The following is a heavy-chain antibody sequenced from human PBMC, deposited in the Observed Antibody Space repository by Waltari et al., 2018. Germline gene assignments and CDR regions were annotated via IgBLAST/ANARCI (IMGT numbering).Heavy chain of an antibody. J-gene: IGHJ4*02. CDR3: ARGIAVDD. D-gene: IGHD6-19*01. Sequence: QVQLQQWVAVLLKPSATLSLTCAVYGGSFRVYYWSWIRQPPGKGLEWIGEINHSGSTNYNPSIKSRVTISVDTSKNQFSLKLSSVTAADTAVYYCARGIAVDDWGQGTLVTVSS. V-gene: IGHV4-34*01. CDR1: GGSFRVYY. CDR2: INHSGST.